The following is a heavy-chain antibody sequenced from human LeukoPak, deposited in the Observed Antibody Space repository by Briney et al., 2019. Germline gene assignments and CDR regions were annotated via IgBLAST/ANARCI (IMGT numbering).Heavy chain of an antibody. CDR3: AKDGGVVVTASGAFDI. CDR2: ISGSGGST. Sequence: PGGSLRLSCAASGLTFSNFAMSWVRQAPGKGLEWVSAISGSGGSTYYADSVKGRFTISRDNSKNTLYLQMNSLRAEDTAVYYCAKDGGVVVTASGAFDIWGQGTMVTVSS. J-gene: IGHJ3*02. D-gene: IGHD2-21*02. V-gene: IGHV3-23*01. CDR1: GLTFSNFA.